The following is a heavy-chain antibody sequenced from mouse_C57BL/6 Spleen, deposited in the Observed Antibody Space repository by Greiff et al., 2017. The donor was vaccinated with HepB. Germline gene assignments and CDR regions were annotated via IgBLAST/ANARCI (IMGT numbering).Heavy chain of an antibody. CDR2: IHPNSGST. D-gene: IGHD1-1*01. J-gene: IGHJ2*01. V-gene: IGHV1-64*01. CDR3: ARWDYGSSGGY. Sequence: VQLQQPGAELVKPGASVKLSCKASGYTFTSYWMHWVKQRPGQGLEWIGMIHPNSGSTNYNEKFKSKATLTVDKSSSTAYMQLSSLTSEDSAVYYCARWDYGSSGGYWGQGTTLTVSS. CDR1: GYTFTSYW.